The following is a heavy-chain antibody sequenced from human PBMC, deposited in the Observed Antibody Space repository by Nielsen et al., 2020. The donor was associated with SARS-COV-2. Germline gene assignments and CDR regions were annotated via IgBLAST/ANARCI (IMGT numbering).Heavy chain of an antibody. D-gene: IGHD5-12*01. CDR3: ARDLDVGGYDLVY. CDR2: ISGSGGST. Sequence: GESLKISCAASGFTFSSYAMSWVRQAPGKGLEWVSAISGSGGSTYYADSVKGRFTISRDNSKNTLYLQMNSLRAEDTAVYYCARDLDVGGYDLVYWGQGTLVTVSS. V-gene: IGHV3-23*01. J-gene: IGHJ4*02. CDR1: GFTFSSYA.